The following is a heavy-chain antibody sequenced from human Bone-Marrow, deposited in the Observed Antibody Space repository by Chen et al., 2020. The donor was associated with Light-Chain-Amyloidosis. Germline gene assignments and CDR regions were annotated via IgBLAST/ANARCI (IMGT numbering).Heavy chain of an antibody. CDR3: ARDYCSSTSCYHWFDP. D-gene: IGHD2-2*01. J-gene: IGHJ5*02. CDR1: GYTFTGYY. CDR2: INPNSGGT. V-gene: IGHV1-2*06. Sequence: QVQLVQSGAEVKKPGASVKVSCKASGYTFTGYYMHWVRQAPGQGLEWMGRINPNSGGTNYAQKFQGRVTMTRDTSISTAYMELSRLRSDDTAEYYCARDYCSSTSCYHWFDPWGQGTLVTVSS.